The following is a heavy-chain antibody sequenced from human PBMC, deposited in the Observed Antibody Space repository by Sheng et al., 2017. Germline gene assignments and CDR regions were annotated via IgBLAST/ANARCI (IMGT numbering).Heavy chain of an antibody. D-gene: IGHD3-3*01. Sequence: QVQLVQSGAEVKKPGASVKVSCKASGYTFTSYGISWVRQAPGQGLEWMGWISAYNGNTNYAQKLQGRVTMTTDTSTSTAYMELRSLRSDDTAVYYCARDPPLTIFGVVIMKGYYYYMDVWGKGTTVTVSS. V-gene: IGHV1-18*01. J-gene: IGHJ6*03. CDR2: ISAYNGNT. CDR1: GYTFTSYG. CDR3: ARDPPLTIFGVVIMKGYYYYMDV.